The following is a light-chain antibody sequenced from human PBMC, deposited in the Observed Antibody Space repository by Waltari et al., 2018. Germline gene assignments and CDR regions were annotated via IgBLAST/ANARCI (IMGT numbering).Light chain of an antibody. V-gene: IGKV3-11*01. CDR3: QQRSAWPRT. CDR2: DTS. Sequence: IVLTQSQATLSLSPGGSATLSCRASQRVITFLTWYQQKPGQAPRLLIYDTSKRATGIPARFSGAGSGTDFTLTINSLEPEDFAIYYCQQRSAWPRTFGQGTKLEFK. J-gene: IGKJ2*01. CDR1: QRVITF.